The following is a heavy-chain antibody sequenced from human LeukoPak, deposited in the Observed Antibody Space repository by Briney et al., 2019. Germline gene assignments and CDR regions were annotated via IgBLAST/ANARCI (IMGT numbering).Heavy chain of an antibody. CDR1: GFTFSSYS. Sequence: PGGSLRLSCAASGFTFSSYSMNWVRQAPGKRPEWVSYISSSSSTIYYADSVKGRFTISRDNAKNSLYLQMNSLRDEDTAVYYCARAHGGSGYYLPLDYWGQGTLVTVSS. J-gene: IGHJ4*02. CDR2: ISSSSSTI. V-gene: IGHV3-48*02. CDR3: ARAHGGSGYYLPLDY. D-gene: IGHD3-22*01.